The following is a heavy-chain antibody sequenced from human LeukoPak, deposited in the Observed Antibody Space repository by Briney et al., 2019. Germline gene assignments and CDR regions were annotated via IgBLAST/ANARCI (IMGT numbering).Heavy chain of an antibody. CDR3: ARTTYNWKGEAFYYYYGMDV. V-gene: IGHV4-34*01. D-gene: IGHD1-1*01. CDR1: GGSFSAYY. J-gene: IGHJ6*04. Sequence: SETLSLTCAVYGGSFSAYYWSWIRQPPGKGLEWIGVINHSGSTNYNPSFKSRVTISVDTSKNQLSLKLSSVTAADTAVYYCARTTYNWKGEAFYYYYGMDVWGKGTTVTVSS. CDR2: INHSGST.